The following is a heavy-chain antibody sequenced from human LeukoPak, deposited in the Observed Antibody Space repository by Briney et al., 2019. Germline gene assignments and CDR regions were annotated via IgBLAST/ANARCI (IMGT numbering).Heavy chain of an antibody. Sequence: PSETLSLTCTVSGGSTSSYYWSWIRQPPGKGLEWIGYIYYSGSTNYKPSLKSRVTISVDTSKNQFSLKLSSVTAADTAVYYCARDRGNTYWGQGTLVTVSS. D-gene: IGHD3-10*01. CDR3: ARDRGNTY. CDR2: IYYSGST. J-gene: IGHJ4*02. CDR1: GGSTSSYY. V-gene: IGHV4-59*01.